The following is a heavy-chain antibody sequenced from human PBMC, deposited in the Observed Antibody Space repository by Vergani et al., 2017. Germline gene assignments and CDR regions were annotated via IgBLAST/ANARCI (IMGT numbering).Heavy chain of an antibody. Sequence: QVQLVQSGAEVKKPGSSVKVSCKASGGPFSSYAISWVRQAPGQGLEWMGGIIPIFGTANYAQKLQGRVTITADDSTSTAYMELSSLRAEDTDVYYCARSPSTGMRYYCYMDVWGKGTTVTVSS. D-gene: IGHD4-17*01. CDR3: ARSPSTGMRYYCYMDV. J-gene: IGHJ6*03. CDR1: GGPFSSYA. V-gene: IGHV1-69*01. CDR2: IIPIFGTA.